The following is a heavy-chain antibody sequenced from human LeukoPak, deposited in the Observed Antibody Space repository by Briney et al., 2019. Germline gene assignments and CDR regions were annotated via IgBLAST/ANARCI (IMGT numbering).Heavy chain of an antibody. CDR1: GGSFSGYY. CDR3: ARGPPSRRYCSGGSCYSGWFDP. J-gene: IGHJ5*02. CDR2: INHSGST. D-gene: IGHD2-15*01. V-gene: IGHV4-34*01. Sequence: SETLSLTCAVYGGSFSGYYWSWIRQPPGKGLEWIGEINHSGSTNYNPSLKSRVTISVDTSKNQFSLKLSSVTAADTAVYYCARGPPSRRYCSGGSCYSGWFDPWGQGTLVTVSS.